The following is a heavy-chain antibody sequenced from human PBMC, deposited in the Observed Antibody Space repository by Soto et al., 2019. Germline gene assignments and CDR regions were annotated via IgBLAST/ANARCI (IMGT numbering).Heavy chain of an antibody. V-gene: IGHV3-74*01. CDR3: GSTSVTTFDP. J-gene: IGHJ5*02. D-gene: IGHD4-17*01. CDR2: INGDGSST. Sequence: GGSLRLSCAASGLIFSKYWMHWIRQAPGKGLVWVARINGDGSSTAYADSVKGRFTISRDNAKNTLYLQMNSLRAEDTAVYYCGSTSVTTFDPWGQGSLVTVSA. CDR1: GLIFSKYW.